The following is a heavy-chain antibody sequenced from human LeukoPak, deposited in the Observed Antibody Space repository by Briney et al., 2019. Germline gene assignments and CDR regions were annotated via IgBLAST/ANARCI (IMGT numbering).Heavy chain of an antibody. Sequence: GGSLRLSCAASGFTFSKAWMSWVRQAPGKGLEWVANIKEDGSEDYYADSVKGRFAISKDNAKNSLYLQMNNLRAEDTAMYYCARDADGYEDWGQGTLVIVSS. CDR3: ARDADGYED. V-gene: IGHV3-7*01. J-gene: IGHJ4*02. CDR1: GFTFSKAW. CDR2: IKEDGSED. D-gene: IGHD5-24*01.